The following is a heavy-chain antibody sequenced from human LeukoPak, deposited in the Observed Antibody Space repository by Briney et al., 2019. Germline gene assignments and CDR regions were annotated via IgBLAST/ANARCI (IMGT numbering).Heavy chain of an antibody. D-gene: IGHD2-2*01. J-gene: IGHJ4*02. CDR2: INPNTGGT. Sequence: ASVKVSCKASGYTFTAYFMHWVRQAPGQGLEWMGGINPNTGGTNYAQKCQGRVTMTRDTSISTAYMELSRLRSDDTAVYYCARGYCSSTSCYAGDYWGQGTLVTVSS. CDR3: ARGYCSSTSCYAGDY. V-gene: IGHV1-2*02. CDR1: GYTFTAYF.